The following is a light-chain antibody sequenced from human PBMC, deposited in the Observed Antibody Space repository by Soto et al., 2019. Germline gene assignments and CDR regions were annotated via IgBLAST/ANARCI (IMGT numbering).Light chain of an antibody. V-gene: IGKV1-5*03. J-gene: IGKJ1*01. CDR3: QQYNDYSLT. CDR2: KAS. CDR1: QRISSW. Sequence: DIQMTQSPSTLSASVGDRVTITCRASQRISSWLAWYQQKPGKAPNLLIYKASTLQSGVPSRFSGSVSGTEFTLTSSSLQPDDFATYYCQQYNDYSLTFGQGTKVDIK.